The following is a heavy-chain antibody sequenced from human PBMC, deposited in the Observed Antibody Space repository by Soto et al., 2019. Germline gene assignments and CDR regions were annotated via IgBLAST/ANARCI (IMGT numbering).Heavy chain of an antibody. V-gene: IGHV3-23*01. CDR2: IGGSGGNT. J-gene: IGHJ4*02. CDR3: AKAYCSGGRCPTNFDY. Sequence: GGSLRLSCAASGFTLSNYAMTWVRQAPGMGLEWVSTIGGSGGNTYYADSVKGRFTISRDNSKNTLSLQMNSLRAEDTAIYYCAKAYCSGGRCPTNFDYWGQGTLVTVSS. CDR1: GFTLSNYA. D-gene: IGHD2-15*01.